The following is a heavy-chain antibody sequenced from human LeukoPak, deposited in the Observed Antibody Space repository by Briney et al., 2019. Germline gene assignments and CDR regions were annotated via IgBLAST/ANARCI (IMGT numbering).Heavy chain of an antibody. CDR3: ARCGPVSGYYYNHDAFDI. CDR1: GVSISSYY. D-gene: IGHD3-22*01. J-gene: IGHJ3*02. Sequence: SETLSLTCTVSGVSISSYYWSWIRQPPGKGLEWIGYIYYSGSTNYNPSLKSRVTISVDTSKNQFSLKLSSVTAADTAVYYCARCGPVSGYYYNHDAFDIWGQGTMVTVSS. CDR2: IYYSGST. V-gene: IGHV4-59*01.